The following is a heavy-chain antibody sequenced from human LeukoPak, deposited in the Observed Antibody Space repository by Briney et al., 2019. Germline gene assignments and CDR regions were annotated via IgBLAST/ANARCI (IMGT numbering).Heavy chain of an antibody. V-gene: IGHV3-23*01. J-gene: IGHJ6*03. CDR2: VNSGVAIT. D-gene: IGHD3-10*01. CDR1: GFTFTSYA. CDR3: ARVTGDYYYYYYMDV. Sequence: GGSLRLSCAASGFTFTSYAMTWVRQAPGKGLEWVSSVNSGVAITYYADSVKGRFTISRDNSKNTLYLQMNSLRAEDTAVYYCARVTGDYYYYYYMDVWGKGTTVTVSS.